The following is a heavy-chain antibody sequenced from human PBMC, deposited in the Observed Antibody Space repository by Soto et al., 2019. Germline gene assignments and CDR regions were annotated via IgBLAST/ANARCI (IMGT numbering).Heavy chain of an antibody. CDR1: GGSFSGYY. CDR3: ASCTSCYYTGDWGLDY. J-gene: IGHJ4*02. CDR2: INHSGST. V-gene: IGHV4-34*01. D-gene: IGHD2-2*01. Sequence: QVQLQQSGAGLLKPSETLSLTCAVYGGSFSGYYWSWIRQPPGKGLEWIGEINHSGSTNYDPSLKSRVTISVDTSKNQFSLKLSSVTAADTAVYYCASCTSCYYTGDWGLDYWGQGTLVTVSS.